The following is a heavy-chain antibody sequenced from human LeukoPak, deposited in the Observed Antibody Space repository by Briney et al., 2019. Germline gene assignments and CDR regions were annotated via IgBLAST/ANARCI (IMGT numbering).Heavy chain of an antibody. CDR1: GGSLSTTSW. Sequence: SGTLSLTCAVSGGSLSTTSWWVWLRQPPGKGLEWIGSIYYSGSTNYNPSLKSRVTISLDTSKNQFSLKLSSVTAADTAVYYCARGRVVVAAMDYWGQGTLVTVSS. CDR3: ARGRVVVAAMDY. D-gene: IGHD2-15*01. CDR2: IYYSGST. J-gene: IGHJ4*02. V-gene: IGHV4-4*02.